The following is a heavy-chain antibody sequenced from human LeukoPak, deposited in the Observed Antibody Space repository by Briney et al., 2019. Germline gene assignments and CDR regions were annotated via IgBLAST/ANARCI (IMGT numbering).Heavy chain of an antibody. J-gene: IGHJ4*02. CDR2: IYYSGST. CDR3: ARQEPYYFDY. CDR1: GGSISSSIYS. V-gene: IGHV4-39*01. D-gene: IGHD1-26*01. Sequence: SETLSLTCTISGGSISSSIYSWGWIRQPPGKGLEWIGSIYYSGSTYYNPSLKSRVTISVDTSKNQFSLKLSSVTAADTAVYYCARQEPYYFDYWGQGTLVTVSS.